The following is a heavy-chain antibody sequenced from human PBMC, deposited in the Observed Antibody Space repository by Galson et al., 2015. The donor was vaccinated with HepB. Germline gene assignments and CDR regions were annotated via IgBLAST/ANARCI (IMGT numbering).Heavy chain of an antibody. J-gene: IGHJ6*03. Sequence: SLRLSCAASGFTFSSYAMTWVRQAPGKGLEWVSAISGSGGSTHYADSVKGRFTISRDNSKNTLYLQMNSLRAEDTALYYCAKHVGELLLGSYYYMDVWGKGTTVTVSS. CDR3: AKHVGELLLGSYYYMDV. V-gene: IGHV3-23*01. CDR1: GFTFSSYA. CDR2: ISGSGGST. D-gene: IGHD3-10*01.